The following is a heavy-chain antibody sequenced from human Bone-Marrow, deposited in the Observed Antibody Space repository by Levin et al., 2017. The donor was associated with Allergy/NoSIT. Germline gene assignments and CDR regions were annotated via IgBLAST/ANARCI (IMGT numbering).Heavy chain of an antibody. V-gene: IGHV5-51*01. CDR2: INPAGSET. D-gene: IGHD2-21*01. CDR3: AKQGCVTSSCYTVDF. J-gene: IGHJ4*02. CDR1: GYTFINSW. Sequence: GESLKISCKGSGYTFINSWIGWVRQMPGRGLEWMGIINPAGSETRYRPSFQGQVTISVDKSISTSYLQWSSLKASDTAMYFCAKQGCVTSSCYTVDFWGQGTLVTVSS.